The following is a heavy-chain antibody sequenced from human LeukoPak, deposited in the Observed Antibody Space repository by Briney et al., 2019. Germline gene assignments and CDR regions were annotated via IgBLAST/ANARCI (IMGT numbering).Heavy chain of an antibody. CDR3: ARSAHIAVADPQTDY. CDR2: INPSGGST. D-gene: IGHD6-19*01. J-gene: IGHJ4*02. CDR1: GYTFTSYY. V-gene: IGHV1-46*01. Sequence: ASVKVSCKASGYTFTSYYMHWVRQAPGQGPEWMGIINPSGGSTSYAQKFQGRVTMTRDMSTSTVYMELSSLRSEDTAAYYCARSAHIAVADPQTDYWGQGTLVTVSS.